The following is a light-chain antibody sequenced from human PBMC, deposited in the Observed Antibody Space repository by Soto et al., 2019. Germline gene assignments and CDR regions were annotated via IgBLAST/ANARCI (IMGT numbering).Light chain of an antibody. CDR3: GAWDTSLSAVV. Sequence: QSVLTQPPSVSAAPGQKVIIPCSGGSSNIRNNFVSWYQQLPGTAPTLLIYDDDKRPSGTPDRFSGSKSGTSATLGISGLQTGDEADYYCGAWDTSLSAVVFGGGTKLTVL. V-gene: IGLV1-51*01. CDR2: DDD. CDR1: SSNIRNNF. J-gene: IGLJ2*01.